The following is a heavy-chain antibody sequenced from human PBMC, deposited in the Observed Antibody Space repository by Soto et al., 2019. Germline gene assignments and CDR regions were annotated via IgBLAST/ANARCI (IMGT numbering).Heavy chain of an antibody. J-gene: IGHJ3*02. CDR2: INASNGNT. CDR1: GYTFTSYA. D-gene: IGHD2-15*01. Sequence: QVQLVQSGAEVKKPGASVKVSCKASGYTFTSYAMHWVRQAPGQRLEWMGWINASNGNTKYSQKFQGRVTITRDTSASTAYMELSSLRSEDTAVYYCARAPPHPTLKVVAARIWGQGTMVTVSS. V-gene: IGHV1-3*01. CDR3: ARAPPHPTLKVVAARI.